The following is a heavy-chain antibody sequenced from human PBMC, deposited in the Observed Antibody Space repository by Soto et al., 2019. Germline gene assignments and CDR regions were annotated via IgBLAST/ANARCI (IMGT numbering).Heavy chain of an antibody. CDR1: GYTFTGYY. D-gene: IGHD3-16*01. J-gene: IGHJ3*01. CDR2: INPKSGGA. CDR3: ARDYYDGSASYGIEF. V-gene: IGHV1-2*04. Sequence: QVHLVQSGAEVKKPGASVKVSCKASGYTFTGYYIHWVRQAPGQGLAWMGWINPKSGGANIAQKFQGWVTMTRDTSISTTYMELSNLRSNDTAVYYCARDYYDGSASYGIEFWGQGTMVTVAS.